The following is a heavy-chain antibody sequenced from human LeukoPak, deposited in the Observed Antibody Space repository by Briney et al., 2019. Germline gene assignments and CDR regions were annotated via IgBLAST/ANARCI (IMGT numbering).Heavy chain of an antibody. Sequence: ASVKVSCKASGYTFTSYYMHWVRQAPGQGLEWMGIINPSGGSTSYAQKFQGRVTMTRDTSTSTVYMELSSLRYEDTAVYYCVMVRGRNWFDPWGQGTLVTVSS. J-gene: IGHJ5*02. V-gene: IGHV1-46*01. CDR1: GYTFTSYY. D-gene: IGHD3-10*01. CDR2: INPSGGST. CDR3: VMVRGRNWFDP.